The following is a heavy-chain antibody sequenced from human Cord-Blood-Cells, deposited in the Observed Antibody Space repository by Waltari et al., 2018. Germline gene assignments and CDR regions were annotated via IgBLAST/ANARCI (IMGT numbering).Heavy chain of an antibody. CDR3: AKVPVSPVDAFDI. CDR2: IRYDGSNK. V-gene: IGHV3-30*02. Sequence: QVQLVESGGGVVQRGGSLRLPCAASGFTFRCYGMHWVRQAPGKGLEWVAFIRYDGSNKYYADSVKGRFTISRDNSKNTLYLQMNSLRAEDTAVYYCAKVPVSPVDAFDIWGQGTMVTVSS. J-gene: IGHJ3*02. CDR1: GFTFRCYG.